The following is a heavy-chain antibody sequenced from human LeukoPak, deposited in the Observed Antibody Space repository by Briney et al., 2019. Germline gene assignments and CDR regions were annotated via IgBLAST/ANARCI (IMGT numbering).Heavy chain of an antibody. J-gene: IGHJ3*02. CDR1: GYTFTNYY. CDR3: ARDHGDDAFDI. CDR2: INSNRCGT. Sequence: GASVKVSCKASGYTFTNYYIHWVRQAPGQGLEWMGWINSNRCGTNYAQKFQGRVTMTRDTSISTAYMELRSVRSDDTAVYYCARDHGDDAFDIWGPGTMVTVSS. V-gene: IGHV1-2*02. D-gene: IGHD3-3*01.